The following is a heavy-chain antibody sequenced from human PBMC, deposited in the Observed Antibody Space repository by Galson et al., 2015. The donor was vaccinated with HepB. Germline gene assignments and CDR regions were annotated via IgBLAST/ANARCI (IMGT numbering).Heavy chain of an antibody. CDR3: ADEAVTKHNYYYGMDV. CDR2: IIPIFGTA. V-gene: IGHV1-69*06. J-gene: IGHJ6*02. Sequence: SVKVSCKASGGTFSSYALSWVRQAPGQGLEWMGGIIPIFGTANDAQKFQGRVTITADKSTSTAYMELSSLRSEDTAVYYCADEAVTKHNYYYGMDVWGQGTTFTVSS. CDR1: GGTFSSYA. D-gene: IGHD4-17*01.